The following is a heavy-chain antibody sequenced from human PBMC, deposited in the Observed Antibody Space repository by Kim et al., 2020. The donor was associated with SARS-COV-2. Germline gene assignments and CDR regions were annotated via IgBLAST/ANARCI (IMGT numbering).Heavy chain of an antibody. D-gene: IGHD3-10*01. J-gene: IGHJ4*02. CDR2: ISNNAGDT. V-gene: IGHV3-23*01. CDR1: GFSFSGYG. Sequence: GGSLRLSCAASGFSFSGYGMSWVRQAPGKGLQWVSTISNNAGDTYYADSVKGRLTISRDNSKNTLYLQMNSLRADDTAVYYCAKAVYSHGLFDFWGQGSLVTVSS. CDR3: AKAVYSHGLFDF.